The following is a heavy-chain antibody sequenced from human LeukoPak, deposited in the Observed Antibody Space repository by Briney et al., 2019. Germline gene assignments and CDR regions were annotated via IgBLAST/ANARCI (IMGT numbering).Heavy chain of an antibody. CDR1: GFTFSSYG. D-gene: IGHD3-22*01. Sequence: GGSLRLSCAASGFTFSSYGMHWVRQAPGKGLEWVAFIRYDGSNKYYADSVKGRFTISRDNSKNTLYLQMNSLRAEDTAVYYCAEDPDHVSPGPMNYWGQGTLVTVSS. J-gene: IGHJ4*02. V-gene: IGHV3-30*02. CDR3: AEDPDHVSPGPMNY. CDR2: IRYDGSNK.